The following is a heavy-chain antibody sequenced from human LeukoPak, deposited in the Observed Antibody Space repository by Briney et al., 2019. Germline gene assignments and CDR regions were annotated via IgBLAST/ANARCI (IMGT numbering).Heavy chain of an antibody. D-gene: IGHD6-19*01. CDR3: ARVGAVAGLYFDY. CDR1: GGSISSGSYY. V-gene: IGHV4-61*01. CDR2: IYYSGST. Sequence: SETLSLTCTVSGGSISSGSYYWSWIRQPPGKGLEWIGYIYYSGSTNYNPSLKSRVTISVDTSKNQFSLKLSSVTAADTAVYYCARVGAVAGLYFDYWGQGTLVTVSS. J-gene: IGHJ4*02.